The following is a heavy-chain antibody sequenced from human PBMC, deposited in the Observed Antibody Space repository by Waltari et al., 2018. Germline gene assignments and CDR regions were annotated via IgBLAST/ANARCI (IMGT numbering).Heavy chain of an antibody. V-gene: IGHV4-61*02. D-gene: IGHD6-19*01. J-gene: IGHJ4*02. CDR3: VSGTAVTAPLDH. CDR2: IYTSGVT. CDR1: GDSISGAPNY. Sequence: HAQLQESGPGLVKPSQTLSLTCTVSGDSISGAPNYWRGVRQPVGKGLEWIGRIYTSGVTNHNPSLKGRLSISIDTSKNQFSLRLTSVTVADTAIYYCVSGTAVTAPLDHWGQGALVTVSS.